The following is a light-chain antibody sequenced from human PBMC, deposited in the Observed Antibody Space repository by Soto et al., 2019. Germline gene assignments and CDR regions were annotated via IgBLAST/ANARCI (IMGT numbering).Light chain of an antibody. V-gene: IGKV3-11*01. J-gene: IGKJ1*01. CDR1: QSVSTD. CDR2: DAS. CDR3: QQRSNWPPTWT. Sequence: EIVLTQSPATLSLSPVERATLSCRASQSVSTDLAWYQQKPGQAPRLLIYDASKRATGIPVRFSGSGSGTDFTLTITSLEPEDFGVYYCQQRSNWPPTWTFGQGTKGDIK.